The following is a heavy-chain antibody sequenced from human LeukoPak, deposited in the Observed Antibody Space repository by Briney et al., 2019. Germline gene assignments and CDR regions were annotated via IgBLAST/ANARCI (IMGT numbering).Heavy chain of an antibody. Sequence: QPGGSLRLSCAASGFRFSDYWMTWVRQAPGKGLECVANIKTDGSAKYYPDSVKGRFTVSRDNAKNSLYLQMNNMRVEDTAIYYCTKDLNHDSSGRGQGTLVTVSS. CDR3: TKDLNHDSSG. V-gene: IGHV3-7*01. D-gene: IGHD3-22*01. CDR1: GFRFSDYW. J-gene: IGHJ4*02. CDR2: IKTDGSAK.